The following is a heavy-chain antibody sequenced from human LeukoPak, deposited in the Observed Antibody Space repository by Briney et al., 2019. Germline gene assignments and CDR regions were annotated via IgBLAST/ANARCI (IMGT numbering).Heavy chain of an antibody. V-gene: IGHV3-15*01. CDR1: GFTFNNAW. CDR2: IKSKTDGGTT. D-gene: IGHD6-19*01. CDR3: TTDLISVAGNFDY. Sequence: GGSLRLSCAASGFTFNNAWMSWVRQAPGKGLEWVGRIKSKTDGGTTDYAAPVKGRFTISRDDLKNTLYLQMNSLKTEDTAVYYCTTDLISVAGNFDYWGQGTLVTVSS. J-gene: IGHJ4*02.